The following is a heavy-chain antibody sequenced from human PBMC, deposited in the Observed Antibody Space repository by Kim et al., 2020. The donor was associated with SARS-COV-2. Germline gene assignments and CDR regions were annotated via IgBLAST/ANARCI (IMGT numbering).Heavy chain of an antibody. V-gene: IGHV1-69*13. CDR3: ARDFEPQLGSSWVEAAFDI. Sequence: SVKVSCKASGGTFSSYAISWVRQAPGQGLEWMGGIIPIFGTANYAQKFQGRVTITADESTSTAYMELSSLRSEDTAVYYCARDFEPQLGSSWVEAAFDIWGQGTMVTVSS. CDR1: GGTFSSYA. D-gene: IGHD6-13*01. J-gene: IGHJ3*02. CDR2: IIPIFGTA.